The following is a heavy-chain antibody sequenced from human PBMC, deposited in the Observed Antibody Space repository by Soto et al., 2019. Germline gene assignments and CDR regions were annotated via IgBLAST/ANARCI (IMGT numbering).Heavy chain of an antibody. D-gene: IGHD2-2*03. Sequence: GASVKVSCKASGYTFTSYAMHWVRQAPGQRLEWMGWINAGNGNTKYSQKFQGRVTITRDTSASTAYMELSSLRSEDTAVYYCARDQRFRTLVDIVVVPAASRYYYGMDVWGQGTTVTVSS. CDR3: ARDQRFRTLVDIVVVPAASRYYYGMDV. V-gene: IGHV1-3*01. J-gene: IGHJ6*02. CDR1: GYTFTSYA. CDR2: INAGNGNT.